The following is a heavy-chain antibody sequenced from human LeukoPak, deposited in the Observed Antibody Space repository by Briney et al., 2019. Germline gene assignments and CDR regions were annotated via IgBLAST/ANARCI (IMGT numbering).Heavy chain of an antibody. V-gene: IGHV3-15*01. J-gene: IGHJ4*02. CDR1: GFPFSKAW. D-gene: IGHD3-10*01. CDR3: TTDLWFGELLQDY. CDR2: IKSKTDGGTT. Sequence: GGSLRLSCAASGFPFSKAWMSWVRQAPGKGLEWVGRIKSKTDGGTTDYPAPVKGRFTISRDDSKNTLYLQMNNLKTEDTAVYYCTTDLWFGELLQDYWGQGTLVTVSS.